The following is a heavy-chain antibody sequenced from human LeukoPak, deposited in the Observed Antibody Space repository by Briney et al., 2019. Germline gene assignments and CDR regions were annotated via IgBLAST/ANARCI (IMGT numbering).Heavy chain of an antibody. D-gene: IGHD2-21*01. CDR2: IDPSDSYI. V-gene: IGHV5-10-1*01. CDR3: ARGIATLNWFDP. J-gene: IGHJ5*02. Sequence: GESLKISCKGSGYSFTNYWINWVRQMPGKGLEWMGRIDPSDSYITYSPSFQGHVTISADKSISTAYLQWSSLKASDTAVYYCARGIATLNWFDPWGQGTLVTVSS. CDR1: GYSFTNYW.